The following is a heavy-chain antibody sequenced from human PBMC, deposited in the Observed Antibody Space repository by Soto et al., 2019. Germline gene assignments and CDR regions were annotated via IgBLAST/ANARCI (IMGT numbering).Heavy chain of an antibody. Sequence: EVQLVESGGGLVQPGGSLRLSCAASGFTFSSYWMSWVRQAPGKGLEWVANIKQDGSEKYYVDSVKGRFTISRDNAKNSLYLQMNSPRAEDTAVYYCARAGSCSGGSCYSVYYYYMDVWGKGTTVTVSS. CDR1: GFTFSSYW. CDR3: ARAGSCSGGSCYSVYYYYMDV. V-gene: IGHV3-7*01. J-gene: IGHJ6*03. CDR2: IKQDGSEK. D-gene: IGHD2-15*01.